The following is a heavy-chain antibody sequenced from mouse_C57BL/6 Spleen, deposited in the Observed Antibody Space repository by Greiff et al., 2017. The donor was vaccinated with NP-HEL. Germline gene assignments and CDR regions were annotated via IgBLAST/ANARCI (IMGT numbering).Heavy chain of an antibody. CDR3: ARRGGYGYAMDY. CDR1: GYAFSSSW. CDR2: IYPGDGDT. V-gene: IGHV1-82*01. Sequence: QVQLQQSGPELVKPGASVKISCTASGYAFSSSWMNWVKQRPGKGLEWIGRIYPGDGDTNYNGKFKGKSTLTVDKSSSTAYMQLSSLTSEDSAVYYCARRGGYGYAMDYWGQGTSVTVSS. D-gene: IGHD2-2*01. J-gene: IGHJ4*01.